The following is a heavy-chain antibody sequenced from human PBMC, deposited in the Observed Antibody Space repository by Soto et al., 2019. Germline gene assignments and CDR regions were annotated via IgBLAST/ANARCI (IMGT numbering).Heavy chain of an antibody. V-gene: IGHV5-51*01. Sequence: RGESLKISCKGSGYSFTSYWIGWVRQMPGKGLEWMGIIYPGDSDTRYSPSFQGQVTISADKSISTAYLQWSSLKASDTAMYYCARWADIILPTSGYYPLHAFDIWGQGTMVTVSS. CDR1: GYSFTSYW. J-gene: IGHJ3*02. D-gene: IGHD3-22*01. CDR3: ARWADIILPTSGYYPLHAFDI. CDR2: IYPGDSDT.